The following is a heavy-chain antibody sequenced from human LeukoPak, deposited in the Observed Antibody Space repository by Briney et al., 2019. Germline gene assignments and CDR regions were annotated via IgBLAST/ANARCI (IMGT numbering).Heavy chain of an antibody. D-gene: IGHD3-10*01. CDR2: IIYSGST. V-gene: IGHV4-59*08. J-gene: IGHJ4*02. CDR3: ARRSGSGSLNYFDY. Sequence: SETLSLTCTVSGGSISSSYWSWIRQPPGKGLEWIGYIIYSGSTSSNPSLKSRVTISIDTSKNQFSSKLSSVTAADTAVYYCARRSGSGSLNYFDYWGQGTLVTVSS. CDR1: GGSISSSY.